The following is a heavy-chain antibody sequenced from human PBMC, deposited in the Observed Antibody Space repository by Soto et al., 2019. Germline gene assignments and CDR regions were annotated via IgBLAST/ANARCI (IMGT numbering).Heavy chain of an antibody. CDR2: LDPSSTYI. V-gene: IGHV3-21*02. Sequence: EVQLVESGGGLVKPGGSLRLSCAASGFTFSAYTMNWVRQAPGKGLEWVSSLDPSSTYIYYADSVKGRFTLSRDNAKNSLFLRLNSLRADDTALYYCVRGSYGGYDSWGQGTRVTVSS. D-gene: IGHD4-17*01. CDR3: VRGSYGGYDS. J-gene: IGHJ5*01. CDR1: GFTFSAYT.